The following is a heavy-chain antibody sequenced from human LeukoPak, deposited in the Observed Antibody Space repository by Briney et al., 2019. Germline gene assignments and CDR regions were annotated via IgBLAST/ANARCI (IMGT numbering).Heavy chain of an antibody. CDR2: ISGSGGST. D-gene: IGHD3-22*01. CDR3: AKDDSTYYYDSSGYGY. Sequence: GGSLRLSCAASGFTFSSYAMSWVRQAPGKGLEWVSAISGSGGSTYYADSVKGRFTISRDNSKNTLYLQMNSLRAEDTAVYYCAKDDSTYYYDSSGYGYWGKGPLVTVSS. J-gene: IGHJ4*02. V-gene: IGHV3-23*01. CDR1: GFTFSSYA.